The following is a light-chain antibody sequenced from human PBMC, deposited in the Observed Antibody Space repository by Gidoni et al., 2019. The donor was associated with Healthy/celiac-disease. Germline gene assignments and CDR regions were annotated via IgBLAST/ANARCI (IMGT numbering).Light chain of an antibody. CDR2: GGS. CDR1: QSVSSS. Sequence: EIVMTQSPATLSVSPGERATLSCRASQSVSSSLAWYQPKPGQALRLLIYGGSTRATGIPARCSGSGSGTEFTLTISSLQSEDFAVYYCQQYNNWPPATFGGGTKVEIK. CDR3: QQYNNWPPAT. V-gene: IGKV3-15*01. J-gene: IGKJ4*02.